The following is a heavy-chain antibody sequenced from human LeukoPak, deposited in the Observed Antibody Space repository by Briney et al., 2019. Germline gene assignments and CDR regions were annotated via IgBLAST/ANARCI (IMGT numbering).Heavy chain of an antibody. J-gene: IGHJ4*02. CDR1: GYSISSGYY. Sequence: ASETLSLTCTVSGYSISSGYYWGWIRQPPGKGLEWIGSIYHSGSTYYNPSLKSRVTISVDTSKNQFSLKLSSVTAADTAVYYCARSARTYYDFWSGYSHHFDYWGQGTLVTVSS. CDR2: IYHSGST. CDR3: ARSARTYYDFWSGYSHHFDY. D-gene: IGHD3-3*01. V-gene: IGHV4-38-2*02.